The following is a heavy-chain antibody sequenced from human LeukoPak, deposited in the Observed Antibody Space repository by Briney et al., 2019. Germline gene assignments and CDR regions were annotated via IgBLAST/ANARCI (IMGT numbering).Heavy chain of an antibody. Sequence: GGSLRLSCTASGLTFNSSGMNWVRQAPGKGLEWVSAISGSGGSTYYADSVKGRFTISRDNSKNTLYLQMNSLRAEDTAVYYCAKARGVLATVTTFGGQGTLVTVSS. CDR3: AKARGVLATVTTF. D-gene: IGHD4-17*01. CDR1: GLTFNSSG. V-gene: IGHV3-23*01. J-gene: IGHJ4*02. CDR2: ISGSGGST.